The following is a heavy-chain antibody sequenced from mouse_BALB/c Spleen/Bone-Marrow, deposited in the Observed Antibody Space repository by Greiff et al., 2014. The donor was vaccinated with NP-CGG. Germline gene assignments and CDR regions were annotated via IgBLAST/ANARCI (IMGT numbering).Heavy chain of an antibody. CDR2: ISYDGSN. D-gene: IGHD3-2*01. V-gene: IGHV3-6*02. CDR3: ARGDSSGYDYAMDY. Sequence: EVKLVESGPGLVKPSQSLSLTCSVTGYSITSGYYWNWIRQFPGNKLEWMGYISYDGSNNYNPSLKNRISITRDTSKNQSFLKLNSVTTEDTATYYCARGDSSGYDYAMDYWGQGTSVTVSS. CDR1: GYSITSGYY. J-gene: IGHJ4*01.